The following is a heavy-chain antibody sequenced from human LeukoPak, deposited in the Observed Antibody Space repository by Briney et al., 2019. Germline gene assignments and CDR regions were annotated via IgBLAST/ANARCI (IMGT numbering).Heavy chain of an antibody. J-gene: IGHJ4*02. CDR3: ARDRTTVTTSDIGY. CDR2: IWYDGSNK. CDR1: GFTFSSYG. Sequence: GGSLRLSCVASGFTFSSYGMHWVRQAPGKGLEWGAVIWYDGSNKYYADSVKGRFTISRDNSKNTLYLQMNSLRAEDTAVYYCARDRTTVTTSDIGYWGQGTLVTVSS. D-gene: IGHD4-11*01. V-gene: IGHV3-33*01.